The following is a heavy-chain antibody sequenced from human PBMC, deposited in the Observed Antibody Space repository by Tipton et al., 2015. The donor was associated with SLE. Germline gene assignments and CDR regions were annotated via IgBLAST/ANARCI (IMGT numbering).Heavy chain of an antibody. V-gene: IGHV4-34*01. CDR1: GGSFSGYY. Sequence: TLSLTCAVYGGSFSGYYWSWIRQPPGKGLEWIGEINHSGSTNYNPSLKSRVTISVDTSKNKFSLKVSSVTAADTAVYYCARGRLGDSQHHFDYWGQGTLVTVSS. CDR2: INHSGST. CDR3: ARGRLGDSQHHFDY. J-gene: IGHJ4*02. D-gene: IGHD1-26*01.